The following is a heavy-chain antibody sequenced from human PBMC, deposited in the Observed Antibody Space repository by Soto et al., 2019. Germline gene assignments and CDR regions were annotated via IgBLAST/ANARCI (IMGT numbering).Heavy chain of an antibody. CDR1: GYTFTSYA. CDR2: INAGNGNT. D-gene: IGHD3-3*01. Sequence: QVQLVQSGAEVKKPGASVKVSCKASGYTFTSYAMHWVRQAPGQRLEWMGWINAGNGNTKYSQRFQGIVTITRDAAASTAYMELSSLRSEDTAVYDCASGYVFCSVGAYMDVWGKGTTVTVSS. J-gene: IGHJ6*03. V-gene: IGHV1-3*01. CDR3: ASGYVFCSVGAYMDV.